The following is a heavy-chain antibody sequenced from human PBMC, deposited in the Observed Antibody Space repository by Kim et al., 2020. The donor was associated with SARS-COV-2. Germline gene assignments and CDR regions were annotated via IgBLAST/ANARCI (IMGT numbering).Heavy chain of an antibody. V-gene: IGHV4-39*01. Sequence: NPSLKSRVTISVDTSKNRFALKLSSVTAADTAVYYCARLISSGYSSWFDPWGQGTLVTVSS. CDR3: ARLISSGYSSWFDP. D-gene: IGHD3-22*01. J-gene: IGHJ5*02.